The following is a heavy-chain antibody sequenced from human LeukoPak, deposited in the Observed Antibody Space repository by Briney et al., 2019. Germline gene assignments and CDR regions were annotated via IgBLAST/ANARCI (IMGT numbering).Heavy chain of an antibody. J-gene: IGHJ6*02. CDR1: GYTLTELS. V-gene: IGHV1-24*01. CDR3: ARDRGRGIAAAGTIICYYGMDV. CDR2: FDPEDGET. D-gene: IGHD6-13*01. Sequence: ASVKVSCKVSGYTLTELSMHWVRQAPGKGLEWMGGFDPEDGETIYAQKFQGRVTITADESTSTAYMELSSLRSEDTAVYYCARDRGRGIAAAGTIICYYGMDVWGQGTTVTVSS.